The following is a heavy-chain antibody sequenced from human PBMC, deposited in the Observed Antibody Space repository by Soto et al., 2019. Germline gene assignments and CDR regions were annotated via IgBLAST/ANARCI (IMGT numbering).Heavy chain of an antibody. V-gene: IGHV3-9*01. J-gene: IGHJ6*02. CDR2: VSWNSRSI. CDR1: GFTFEGYV. CDR3: AKDQSNGMAV. Sequence: PGGSLRLSCVASGFTFEGYVMHWVRQVPGKGLEWVSSVSWNSRSIVYADSVEGLFTISRDNAKNLLNLQMNSRRPDATALYPCAKDQSNGMAVWGPGTTVTVS.